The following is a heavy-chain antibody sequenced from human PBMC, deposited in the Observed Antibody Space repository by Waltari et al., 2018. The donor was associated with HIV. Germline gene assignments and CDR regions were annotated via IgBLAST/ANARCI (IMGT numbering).Heavy chain of an antibody. D-gene: IGHD3-22*01. Sequence: QVHLVQSGAELRKPGGPVTVSCKASGYNLTNYGLPGGRQAPEQGLAWMGWVNDYNGDTKYAQKGRGRVTMTTDTSTSTAYLEMGSLRFDDTAVYYCARDHYYGSSGYYSDYWGQGTLVTVSS. CDR3: ARDHYYGSSGYYSDY. J-gene: IGHJ4*02. V-gene: IGHV1-18*01. CDR1: GYNLTNYG. CDR2: VNDYNGDT.